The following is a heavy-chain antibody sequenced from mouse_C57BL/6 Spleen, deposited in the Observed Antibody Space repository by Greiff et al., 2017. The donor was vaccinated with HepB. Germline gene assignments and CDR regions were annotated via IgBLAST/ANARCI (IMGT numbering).Heavy chain of an antibody. CDR3: TRPNYYRKGFAY. CDR1: GYKFTDYE. V-gene: IGHV1-15*01. D-gene: IGHD2-1*01. CDR2: IDPETGGT. J-gene: IGHJ3*01. Sequence: VKLQESGAELVRPGASVTLSCKASGYKFTDYEMHWVKQTPVHGLEWIGAIDPETGGTAYNQKFKGKAILTADKSSSTAYMELRSLTSEDSAVYYCTRPNYYRKGFAYWGQGTLVTVSA.